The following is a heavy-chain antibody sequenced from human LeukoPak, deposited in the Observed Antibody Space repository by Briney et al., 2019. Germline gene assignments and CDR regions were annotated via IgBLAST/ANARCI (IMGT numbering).Heavy chain of an antibody. V-gene: IGHV3-13*01. D-gene: IGHD2-15*01. CDR3: ARSPPDSIGFDY. J-gene: IGHJ4*02. Sequence: GGSLRLSCAASGFTFGSYDMHWVRQATGKGLEWVSAIGTAGDTYYPGSVKGRFTISRENAKNSLYLQMNSLRAGDTAVYYCARSPPDSIGFDYWGQGTLVTVSS. CDR2: IGTAGDT. CDR1: GFTFGSYD.